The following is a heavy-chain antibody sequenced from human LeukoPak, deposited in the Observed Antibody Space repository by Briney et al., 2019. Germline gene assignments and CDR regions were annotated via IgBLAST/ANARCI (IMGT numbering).Heavy chain of an antibody. V-gene: IGHV1-69*04. J-gene: IGHJ6*02. CDR2: IIPILGIA. CDR3: ARDYGQLVPRGWSNSGVPDYYYYGMDV. Sequence: PEASVKVSCKASGGTFSSYAISWVRQAPGQGLEWMGRIIPILGIANYAQKFQGRVTITADKSTSTAYMELSSLRSEDTAVYYCARDYGQLVPRGWSNSGVPDYYYYGMDVWGQGTTVTVSS. CDR1: GGTFSSYA. D-gene: IGHD6-13*01.